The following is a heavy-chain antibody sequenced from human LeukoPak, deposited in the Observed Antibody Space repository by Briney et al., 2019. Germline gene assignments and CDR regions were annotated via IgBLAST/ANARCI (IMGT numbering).Heavy chain of an antibody. D-gene: IGHD1-26*01. CDR3: AKDWGTIVGATLFDY. V-gene: IGHV3-23*01. CDR1: GFSVSSNY. J-gene: IGHJ4*02. CDR2: ISGSGGST. Sequence: PGGSLRLSCAASGFSVSSNYMSWVRQAPGKGLEWVSAISGSGGSTYYADSVKGRFTISRDNSKNTLYLQMNSLRAEDTAVYYCAKDWGTIVGATLFDYWGQGTLVTVSS.